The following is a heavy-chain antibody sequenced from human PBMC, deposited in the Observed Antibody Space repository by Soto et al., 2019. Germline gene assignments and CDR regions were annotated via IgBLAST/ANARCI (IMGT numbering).Heavy chain of an antibody. CDR1: GSSISSSSYY. J-gene: IGHJ6*02. Sequence: SETLSLTCTVSGSSISSSSYYLGWIRQPPGKGLEWIGSIYYSGSTYYNPSLKSRVTISVDTPKNQFSLKLSSVTAADTAVYYCARRLYYDSSGFEGGGMDVWGQGTTVT. D-gene: IGHD3-22*01. CDR3: ARRLYYDSSGFEGGGMDV. CDR2: IYYSGST. V-gene: IGHV4-39*01.